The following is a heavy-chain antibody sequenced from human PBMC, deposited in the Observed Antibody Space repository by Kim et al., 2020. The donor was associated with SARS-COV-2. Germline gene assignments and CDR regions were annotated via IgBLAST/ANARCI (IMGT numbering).Heavy chain of an antibody. J-gene: IGHJ3*02. CDR2: ISGSGGST. CDR3: AKELGYCSGGSCSDDALVI. D-gene: IGHD2-15*01. Sequence: GGSLRLSCAASGFTFSSYAMSWVRQAPGKGLEWVSVISGSGGSTYYVDSVKGRFTISRDNSKNTLYLQMNSLRAEDTAVYYCAKELGYCSGGSCSDDALVIRWEGRTVIVAS. CDR1: GFTFSSYA. V-gene: IGHV3-23*01.